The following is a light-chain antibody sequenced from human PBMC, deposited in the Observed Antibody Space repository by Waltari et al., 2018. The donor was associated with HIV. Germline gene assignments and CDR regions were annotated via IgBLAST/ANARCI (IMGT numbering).Light chain of an antibody. V-gene: IGLV3-19*01. CDR3: NSRDSSGVV. CDR1: SRGSYF. CDR2: GKN. Sequence: SSELTQDPAVSVSLGQTGRNRCQGDSRGSYFGSWYQQKPGQAPVLVIYGKNNRPSGIPDRFSVSSSGTTASLIITVAQAEDEADYYCNSRDSSGVVFGGGTKLTVL. J-gene: IGLJ2*01.